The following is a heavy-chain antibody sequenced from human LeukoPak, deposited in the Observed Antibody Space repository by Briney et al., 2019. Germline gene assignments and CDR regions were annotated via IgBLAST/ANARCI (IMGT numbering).Heavy chain of an antibody. CDR2: IYYSGST. Sequence: SETLSLTCTVSGGSISSSSYYWGWIRQPPGKGLEWIGSIYYSGSTYYNPSLKSRVTISVDTSKNQFSLKLSSVTAADTAVYYCARDESRYDFWSGYEEYNWFDPWGQGTLVTVSS. J-gene: IGHJ5*02. V-gene: IGHV4-39*07. CDR3: ARDESRYDFWSGYEEYNWFDP. CDR1: GGSISSSSYY. D-gene: IGHD3-3*01.